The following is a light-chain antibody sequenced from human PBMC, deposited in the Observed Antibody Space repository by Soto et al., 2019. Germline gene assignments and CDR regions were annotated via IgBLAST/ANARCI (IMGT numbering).Light chain of an antibody. J-gene: IGLJ1*01. Sequence: QSALAQPASVSGSPGQSITISCTGTSGFVGSFSLVSWYQQHPGKAPKVMISDGHRRPSGVPDRFSGSTSVNSASLTISGLQADDEADYYCCLYIVATTYVFGAGTKVPVL. V-gene: IGLV2-23*01. CDR3: CLYIVATTYV. CDR2: DGH. CDR1: SGFVGSFSL.